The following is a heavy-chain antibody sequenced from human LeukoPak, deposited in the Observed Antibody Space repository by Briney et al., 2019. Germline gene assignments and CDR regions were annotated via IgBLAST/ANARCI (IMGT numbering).Heavy chain of an antibody. V-gene: IGHV4-59*08. CDR3: ASTEWNYAR. J-gene: IGHJ4*02. CDR1: GGSITSYY. D-gene: IGHD1-7*01. CDR2: IYYSGST. Sequence: NPSETLSLTCTVSGGSITSYYWSWMRQPPGKGLEWIGYIYYSGSTNYNPSLKSRVTISLDTSKNQFSLKLSSVTAADTAVYYCASTEWNYARWGQGTLVTVSS.